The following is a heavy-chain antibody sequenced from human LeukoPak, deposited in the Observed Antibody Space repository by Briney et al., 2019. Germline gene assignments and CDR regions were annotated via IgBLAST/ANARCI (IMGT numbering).Heavy chain of an antibody. V-gene: IGHV3-21*01. CDR1: GFTFSSYS. Sequence: PGGSLRLSCAASGFTFSSYSMNWVRQAPGKGLEWVSSISSSSSYIYYADSVKGRFTISRDNAKNSLYLQMNSLRAEDTAVYYCARYGSGSSIFSTNYYYYYMDVWGKGTTVTVSS. CDR3: ARYGSGSSIFSTNYYYYYMDV. J-gene: IGHJ6*03. CDR2: ISSSSSYI. D-gene: IGHD3-10*01.